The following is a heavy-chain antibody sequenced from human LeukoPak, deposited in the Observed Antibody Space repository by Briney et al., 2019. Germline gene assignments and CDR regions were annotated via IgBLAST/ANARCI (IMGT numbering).Heavy chain of an antibody. Sequence: ASVKVSCKASGYTFTSYGISWVRQAPGQGLEWMGWISAYNGNTNYAQKLQGRVTMTTDTSTSTAYMELRSLRSDDTAVYYCARVLNRYCSGGSCYCAYWGEGTLVTVSS. CDR3: ARVLNRYCSGGSCYCAY. D-gene: IGHD2-15*01. CDR1: GYTFTSYG. V-gene: IGHV1-18*01. CDR2: ISAYNGNT. J-gene: IGHJ4*02.